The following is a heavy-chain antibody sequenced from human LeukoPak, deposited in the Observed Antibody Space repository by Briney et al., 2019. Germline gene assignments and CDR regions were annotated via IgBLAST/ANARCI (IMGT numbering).Heavy chain of an antibody. CDR1: GRSFSGYY. CDR3: ARVGIYDSSGYLKYFDY. Sequence: SETLSLTCAVYGRSFSGYYWRWLRQPPPKGLEWIGEINHSGSTNYNPSLKSRVTISVDTSKNQFFLKLSSVTAADRDGYYCARVGIYDSSGYLKYFDYWGQGTLVTVSS. V-gene: IGHV4-34*01. J-gene: IGHJ4*02. CDR2: INHSGST. D-gene: IGHD3-22*01.